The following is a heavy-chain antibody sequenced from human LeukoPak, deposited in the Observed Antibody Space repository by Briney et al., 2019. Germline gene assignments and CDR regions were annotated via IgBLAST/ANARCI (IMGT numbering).Heavy chain of an antibody. CDR2: IYTSGST. CDR1: GGSISGGSYY. Sequence: PSETLSLTCTVSGGSISGGSYYWSWIRQPAGKGLEWIGRIYTSGSTNYNPSLKSRVTISVDTSKNQFSLKLSSVTAADTAVYYCARTAAGTPNYFDYWGQGTLVTVSS. CDR3: ARTAAGTPNYFDY. D-gene: IGHD6-13*01. V-gene: IGHV4-61*02. J-gene: IGHJ4*02.